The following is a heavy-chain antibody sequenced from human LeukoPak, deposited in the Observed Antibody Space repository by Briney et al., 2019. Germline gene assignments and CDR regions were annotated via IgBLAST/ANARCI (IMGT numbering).Heavy chain of an antibody. D-gene: IGHD6-13*01. Sequence: ASVKVSCKASGGTFSSYAISWVRQAPGQGLECMGGIIPIFGTANYAQRFQGRVTITADESTSTAYMELSSLRSEDTAVYYCARVGLSSSWYGNWFDPWGQGTLVTVSS. CDR3: ARVGLSSSWYGNWFDP. J-gene: IGHJ5*02. CDR1: GGTFSSYA. CDR2: IIPIFGTA. V-gene: IGHV1-69*13.